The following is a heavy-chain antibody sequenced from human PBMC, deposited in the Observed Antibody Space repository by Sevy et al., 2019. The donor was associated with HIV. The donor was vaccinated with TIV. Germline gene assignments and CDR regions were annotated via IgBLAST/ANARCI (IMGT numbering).Heavy chain of an antibody. J-gene: IGHJ4*02. D-gene: IGHD1-26*01. V-gene: IGHV1-2*06. Sequence: ASVKVSCKASGYTFTDYWIHWVRQAPGQGLEWMGRIKPSGGAPNYARMFQDRITVTSDTSITTAYLELNYLSSDDTAVYYCARTIVSGTMVDIDYWGQGTLVTVSS. CDR1: GYTFTDYW. CDR3: ARTIVSGTMVDIDY. CDR2: IKPSGGAP.